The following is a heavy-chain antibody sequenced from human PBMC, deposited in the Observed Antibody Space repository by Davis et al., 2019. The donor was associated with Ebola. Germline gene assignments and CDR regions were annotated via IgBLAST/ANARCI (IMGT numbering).Heavy chain of an antibody. CDR2: ISYDGSNK. V-gene: IGHV3-30-3*01. J-gene: IGHJ4*02. Sequence: PGGSLTLSCAVSGFTFSSYAMHWVRQAPGKGLEWVAVISYDGSNKYYADSVKGRFTISRDNSKNTLYLQMNSLRAEDTAVYYCASWEAARLAYFDYWGQGTLVTVSS. D-gene: IGHD6-6*01. CDR1: GFTFSSYA. CDR3: ASWEAARLAYFDY.